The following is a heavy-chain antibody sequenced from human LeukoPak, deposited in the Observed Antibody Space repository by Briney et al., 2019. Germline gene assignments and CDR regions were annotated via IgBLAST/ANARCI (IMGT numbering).Heavy chain of an antibody. CDR1: GFTFSSYE. CDR2: IGGDGDRK. D-gene: IGHD6-25*01. V-gene: IGHV3-7*01. CDR3: ARDRGWRLLDY. J-gene: IGHJ4*02. Sequence: GGSLRLSCAASGFTFSSYEMNWVRQAPGKGLEWLANIGGDGDRKFYVDSVKGRFTISRDNAENSLYLQMNSLRVEDTAVYYCARDRGWRLLDYWGQGTLVTVSS.